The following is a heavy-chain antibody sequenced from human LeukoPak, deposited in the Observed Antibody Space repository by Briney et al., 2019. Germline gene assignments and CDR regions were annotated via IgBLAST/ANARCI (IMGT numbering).Heavy chain of an antibody. J-gene: IGHJ6*02. CDR3: ARDRIAAAGTVGYYYYGMDV. Sequence: GGSLRLSCAASGFIFSSYAMRWVRQAPGKGLEWVAIISYDGSNKYYADSVKGRFTISRDKSKNTLYLQMNSLRAEDTAVYYCARDRIAAAGTVGYYYYGMDVWGQGTTVTVSS. D-gene: IGHD6-13*01. CDR1: GFIFSSYA. CDR2: ISYDGSNK. V-gene: IGHV3-30-3*01.